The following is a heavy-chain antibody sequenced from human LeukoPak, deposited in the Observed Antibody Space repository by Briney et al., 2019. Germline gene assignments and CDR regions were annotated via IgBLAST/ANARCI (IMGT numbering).Heavy chain of an antibody. Sequence: GGSLRLSCAGSALSFSKYAMNWVRQAPGKGLEWVSVISRSHSGSNIYYADSVKGRFTISRDNSKNTLYLQMNNLRAEDTAVYYCARANSYSNYGPSFDYWGQGTLVTVSS. CDR1: ALSFSKYA. CDR3: ARANSYSNYGPSFDY. V-gene: IGHV3-23*01. D-gene: IGHD4-11*01. CDR2: ISRSHSGSNI. J-gene: IGHJ4*02.